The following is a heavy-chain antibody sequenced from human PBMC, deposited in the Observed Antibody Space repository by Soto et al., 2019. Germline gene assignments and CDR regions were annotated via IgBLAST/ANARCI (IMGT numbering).Heavy chain of an antibody. D-gene: IGHD2-15*01. V-gene: IGHV1-8*01. Sequence: QVQLVQSGAEVKRPRASVKVSCKASGYTFTTYDINWVRQATGQGLEWMGWMNPNSGNTGYAQKFQGRVTMTRNTSISTAYMELSSLRSEDTAVYYCARDRGYCSGGSCYLGWFDPWGQGTLVTVSS. CDR3: ARDRGYCSGGSCYLGWFDP. CDR1: GYTFTTYD. CDR2: MNPNSGNT. J-gene: IGHJ5*02.